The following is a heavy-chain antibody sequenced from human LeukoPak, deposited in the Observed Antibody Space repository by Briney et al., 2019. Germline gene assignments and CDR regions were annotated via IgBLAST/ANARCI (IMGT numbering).Heavy chain of an antibody. V-gene: IGHV3-30*04. CDR2: ISYDGSNK. J-gene: IGHJ3*02. D-gene: IGHD1-1*01. CDR1: GFTFSNYA. CDR3: ARARRERTTFTGAFDI. Sequence: GRSLRLSCAASGFTFSNYAMHWVRQAPGKGLEWVAVISYDGSNKYYADSVKGRFTISRDKSKNTLYLQMTSLRGEDTAVYYCARARRERTTFTGAFDIRGQGAMVTVSS.